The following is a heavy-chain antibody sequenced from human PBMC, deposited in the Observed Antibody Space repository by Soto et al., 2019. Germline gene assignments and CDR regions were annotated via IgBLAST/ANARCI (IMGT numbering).Heavy chain of an antibody. J-gene: IGHJ2*01. V-gene: IGHV4-59*01. CDR2: IYYSGST. CDR1: GGSISSYY. Sequence: SETLSLTCTVSGGSISSYYWSWIRQPPGKGLEWIGYIYYSGSTYYNPSLQSRVTISVDTSKNQISLKVSSVTSADTAVYYCTRDLIVSGKNWYFDLWGRGTLVT. CDR3: TRDLIVSGKNWYFDL. D-gene: IGHD3-16*02.